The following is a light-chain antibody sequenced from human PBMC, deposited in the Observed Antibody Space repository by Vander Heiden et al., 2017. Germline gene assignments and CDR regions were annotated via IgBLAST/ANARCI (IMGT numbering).Light chain of an antibody. CDR2: KTS. V-gene: IGKV1-5*03. J-gene: IGKJ1*01. CDR3: QQYYNSST. CDR1: QSISGW. Sequence: DIQTTQSPATLPASVGDRVTITCRASQSISGWLAWYQQKPGQAPKLLLYKTSSLGSGVPSRFSGSGSGTEFTLTISRLQPDDFATYHCQQYYNSSTFGQGTRVEIK.